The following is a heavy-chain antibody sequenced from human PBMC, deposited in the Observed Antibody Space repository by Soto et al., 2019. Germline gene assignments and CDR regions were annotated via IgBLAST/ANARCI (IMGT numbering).Heavy chain of an antibody. D-gene: IGHD6-19*01. CDR3: ARSVAVPGAHIDY. J-gene: IGHJ4*02. Sequence: SETLSLTCSVSGGSISGSYWSWIRQSPGRGLEWLGYVYYTGSTNYSPSLRSRVSISVDTSKNEFSLRLSSVTAADTAVYFCARSVAVPGAHIDYWGQGTQVTVSS. CDR2: VYYTGST. CDR1: GGSISGSY. V-gene: IGHV4-59*01.